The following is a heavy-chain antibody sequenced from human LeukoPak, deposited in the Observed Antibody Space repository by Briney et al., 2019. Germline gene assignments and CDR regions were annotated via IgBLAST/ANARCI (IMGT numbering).Heavy chain of an antibody. CDR1: GFTFSSYE. CDR3: AREKASTTGTTDYDY. V-gene: IGHV3-48*03. Sequence: GGSLRLSCAASGFTFSSYEMNWVRQAPGKGLEWVSYISSSGSTIYYADSVKGRFTISRDDAKNSLYLQMNSLRAGDTAVYYCAREKASTTGTTDYDYWGQGTLVTVSS. D-gene: IGHD1-1*01. J-gene: IGHJ4*02. CDR2: ISSSGSTI.